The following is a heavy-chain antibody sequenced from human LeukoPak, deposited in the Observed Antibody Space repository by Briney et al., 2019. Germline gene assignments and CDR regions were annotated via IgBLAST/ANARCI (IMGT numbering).Heavy chain of an antibody. Sequence: GASVKVSCKASGYTFTSYYMHWVRQAPGQGLEWMGIINPSGGSTSYAQKFQGRVTITADESTSTAYMELSSLRSEDTAVYYCASPTYYYDSSGYSYHRYYYYGMDVWGQGTTVTVSS. V-gene: IGHV1-46*01. CDR2: INPSGGST. CDR3: ASPTYYYDSSGYSYHRYYYYGMDV. D-gene: IGHD3-22*01. J-gene: IGHJ6*02. CDR1: GYTFTSYY.